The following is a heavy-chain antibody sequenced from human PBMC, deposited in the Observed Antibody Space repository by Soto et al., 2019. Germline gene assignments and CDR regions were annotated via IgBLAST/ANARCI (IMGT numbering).Heavy chain of an antibody. Sequence: ASVKVSCKASGGTFSSYAISWVRQAPGQGLEWMGGIIPIFGTANYAQKFQGRVTITADESTSTAYMELSSLRSEDTAVYYCARDIIGVAAAGISDYWGQGTLVTVSS. CDR3: ARDIIGVAAAGISDY. D-gene: IGHD6-13*01. CDR2: IIPIFGTA. CDR1: GGTFSSYA. V-gene: IGHV1-69*13. J-gene: IGHJ4*02.